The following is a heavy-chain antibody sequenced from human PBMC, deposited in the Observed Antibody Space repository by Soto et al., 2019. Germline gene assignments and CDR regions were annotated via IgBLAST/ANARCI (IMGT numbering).Heavy chain of an antibody. CDR2: IGPESGAT. J-gene: IGHJ4*02. CDR3: GRGRSGQIVVFY. Sequence: ASVKVSCKASGYTFTGHYIHWVRQAPEQGPEWMGEIGPESGATRYAQKFQGRVTMTRDMSITTVYMELNNLSPDDTAVYYRGRGRSGQIVVFYWGQGTQVTVYS. V-gene: IGHV1-2*02. CDR1: GYTFTGHY. D-gene: IGHD5-12*01.